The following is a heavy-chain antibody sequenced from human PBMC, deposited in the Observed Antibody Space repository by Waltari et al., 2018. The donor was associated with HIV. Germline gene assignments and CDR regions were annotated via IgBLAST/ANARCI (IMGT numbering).Heavy chain of an antibody. CDR2: IYHSGST. V-gene: IGHV4-38-2*02. Sequence: QVQLQESGPGLVKPSETLSLTCAVSGYSISSGYYWGWIRQPPGKGLEWIGSIYHSGSTYYNPSLKSRVTISVDTSKNQFSLKLSSVTAADTAVYYCARDPTFREYYGSGSSWFDPWGQGTLVTVSS. D-gene: IGHD3-10*01. CDR3: ARDPTFREYYGSGSSWFDP. CDR1: GYSISSGYY. J-gene: IGHJ5*02.